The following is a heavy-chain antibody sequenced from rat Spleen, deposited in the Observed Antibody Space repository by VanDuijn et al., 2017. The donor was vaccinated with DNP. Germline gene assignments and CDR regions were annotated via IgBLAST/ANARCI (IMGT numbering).Heavy chain of an antibody. V-gene: IGHV6-6*01. J-gene: IGHJ3*01. Sequence: EVQVLESGGGLVQPGNSLKLSCATSGFTFTTAWMFWFRQFPEKRLEWVARIKAKSNNYATDYTESVKGRFTISRDDSKSSIYLQMNNLKEEDTAIYSCAWLDVLRVYPVFAYWGQGTLGTFAS. CDR1: GFTFTTAW. D-gene: IGHD1-9*01. CDR3: AWLDVLRVYPVFAY. CDR2: IKAKSNNYAT.